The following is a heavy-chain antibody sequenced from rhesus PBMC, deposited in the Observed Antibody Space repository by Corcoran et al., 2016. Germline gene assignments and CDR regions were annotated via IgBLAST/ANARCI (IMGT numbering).Heavy chain of an antibody. Sequence: QVQLQESGPGLLKPSDTLSLTCAVSGGSISGDYGWGWIRQPQGKGLEWIGSIYSSKRKTSNHPPLTSRVTISTDTSKNQFSLTLSSVTAADTAVYYCARESPYSSGCFDYWGQGVLVTVSS. V-gene: IGHV4S7*01. CDR3: ARESPYSSGCFDY. CDR2: IYSSKRKT. D-gene: IGHD6-31*01. CDR1: GGSISGDYG. J-gene: IGHJ4*01.